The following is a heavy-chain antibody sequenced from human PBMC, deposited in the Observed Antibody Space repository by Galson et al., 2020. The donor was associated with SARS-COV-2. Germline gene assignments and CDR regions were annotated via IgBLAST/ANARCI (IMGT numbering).Heavy chain of an antibody. Sequence: GGSLRLSCAASGFTFSSYGMHWVRQAPGKGLEWVAVIWYDGSTKYYADSVKGRFTISRDNSKNTLYLQMNSLRAEDTAVYYCARDSYYYDSSGYYYPPSDYYYYYGMDVWGQGTTVTVSS. V-gene: IGHV3-33*01. CDR3: ARDSYYYDSSGYYYPPSDYYYYYGMDV. J-gene: IGHJ6*02. D-gene: IGHD3-22*01. CDR2: IWYDGSTK. CDR1: GFTFSSYG.